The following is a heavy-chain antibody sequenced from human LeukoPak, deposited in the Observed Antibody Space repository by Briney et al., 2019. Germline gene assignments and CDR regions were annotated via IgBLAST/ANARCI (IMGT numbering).Heavy chain of an antibody. CDR3: ARGYYDSGTYSFDY. CDR2: MNPNSGNT. CDR1: GYPFTSYD. V-gene: IGHV1-8*01. Sequence: ASVKVSCKASGYPFTSYDINWVRQATGQGLEWMGWMNPNSGNTGYAKKFQGRVTMTRNTTISTAYMEVSSLRSEDTAVYSCARGYYDSGTYSFDYWGQGTLVTVSS. D-gene: IGHD3-22*01. J-gene: IGHJ4*02.